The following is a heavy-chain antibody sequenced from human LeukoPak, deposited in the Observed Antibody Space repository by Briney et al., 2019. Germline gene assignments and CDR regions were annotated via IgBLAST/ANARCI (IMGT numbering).Heavy chain of an antibody. CDR2: IYGGGLFGIGSGRT. V-gene: IGHV4-4*07. CDR3: ARGQEEWELLQRAVHFDY. D-gene: IGHD1-7*01. J-gene: IGHJ4*02. CDR1: GGSLSDYF. Sequence: SETLSLTCTVSGGSLSDYFWTWVRQPTGKGLEWIGRIYGGGLFGIGSGRTDYNPSLKSRVSISVDTYKKQVSLKLTSVSVADTAVYYCARGQEEWELLQRAVHFDYWGQGTLVTVSS.